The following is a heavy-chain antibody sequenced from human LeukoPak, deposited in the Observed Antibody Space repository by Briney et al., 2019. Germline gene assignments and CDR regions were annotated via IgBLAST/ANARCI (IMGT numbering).Heavy chain of an antibody. V-gene: IGHV3-15*01. CDR1: GFTFSTYW. Sequence: GGSLRLSCAASGFTFSTYWMSWVRQAPGKGLEWVGRIKSKTDGGTTDYAAPVKGRVSISRDDSKTTLYLQMNSLKIEDTAVYYCTTHNLNFDIGYWGQGTLVTVSS. CDR2: IKSKTDGGTT. J-gene: IGHJ4*02. D-gene: IGHD1-7*01. CDR3: TTHNLNFDIGY.